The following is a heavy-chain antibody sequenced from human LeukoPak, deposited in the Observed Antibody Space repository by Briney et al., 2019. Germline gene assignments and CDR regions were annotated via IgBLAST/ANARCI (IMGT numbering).Heavy chain of an antibody. CDR3: ARDRVSSGVRGYSYMDV. CDR1: GGTFSSYA. J-gene: IGHJ6*03. CDR2: IVPIFGTA. V-gene: IGHV1-69*13. Sequence: GASGKVSCKAAGGTFSSYAISWGRLAPGQGLEWMGGIVPIFGTANYAQKFQGRVTITADESTRTACMELSRLRSEDTAMYYRARDRVSSGVRGYSYMDVWGKGTTVTISS. D-gene: IGHD3-10*01.